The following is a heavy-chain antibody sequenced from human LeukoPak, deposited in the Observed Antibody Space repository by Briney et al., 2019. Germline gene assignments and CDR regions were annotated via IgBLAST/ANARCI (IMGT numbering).Heavy chain of an antibody. Sequence: PGGSLRLSCAASGFTFDDYAMHWVRQAPGQGLEGVSGISWNSGSIGYADSVKGRFTISRDNAKNSLYLQINSLRAEDTAVYYCAKDIAAAGTGWYFDLWGRGTLVTVSS. CDR2: ISWNSGSI. V-gene: IGHV3-9*01. CDR1: GFTFDDYA. D-gene: IGHD6-13*01. CDR3: AKDIAAAGTGWYFDL. J-gene: IGHJ2*01.